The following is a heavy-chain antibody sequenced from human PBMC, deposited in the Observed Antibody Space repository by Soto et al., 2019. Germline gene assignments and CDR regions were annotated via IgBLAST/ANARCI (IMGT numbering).Heavy chain of an antibody. J-gene: IGHJ3*02. CDR3: AREAYGKLSAFDI. D-gene: IGHD4-17*01. CDR2: INAGNGNT. Sequence: ASVKVSCKASGYTFTSYAMHWVRQAPGQRLEWVGWINAGNGNTKYSQKFQGRVTITRDTSASTAYMELSSLRPEDTAVYYCAREAYGKLSAFDIWGQGTMVPVSS. CDR1: GYTFTSYA. V-gene: IGHV1-3*01.